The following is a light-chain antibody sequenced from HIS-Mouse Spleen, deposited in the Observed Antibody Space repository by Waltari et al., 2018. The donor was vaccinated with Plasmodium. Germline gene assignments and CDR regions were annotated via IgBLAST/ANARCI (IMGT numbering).Light chain of an antibody. CDR2: QDT. CDR3: QAWDSSTVV. CDR1: ALPKKY. V-gene: IGLV3-1*01. Sequence: SYELTQPPSVSVSPGQTARITCSGDALPKKYAYWYQQKSGQAPVLVIYQDTKRPSGIPERFSGSKSGNTATLTISGTQAMDEADYYCQAWDSSTVVFGGGTKLTVL. J-gene: IGLJ2*01.